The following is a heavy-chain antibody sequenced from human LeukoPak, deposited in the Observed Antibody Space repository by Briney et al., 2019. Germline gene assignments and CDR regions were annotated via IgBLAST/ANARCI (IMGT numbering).Heavy chain of an antibody. CDR1: GFTFSDYA. V-gene: IGHV4-34*01. Sequence: TGGSLRLSCAASGFTFSDYAMSWVRQPPGKGLEWIGEINHSGSTNYNPSLKSRVTISVDTSKNQFSLKLSSVTAADTAVYYCARGGKYYDFWSGPIVGMDVWGQGTTVTVSS. CDR3: ARGGKYYDFWSGPIVGMDV. J-gene: IGHJ6*02. CDR2: INHSGST. D-gene: IGHD3-3*01.